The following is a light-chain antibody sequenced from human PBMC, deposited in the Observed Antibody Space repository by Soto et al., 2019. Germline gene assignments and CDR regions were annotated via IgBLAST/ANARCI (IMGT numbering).Light chain of an antibody. CDR1: QSISSY. Sequence: DIQMTQSPSSLSASVGDRVTITCRASQSISSYLNWYQQKPGKAPKLLIFTASNLQRGVPSRFSGSGSETDFTLTISSLQPEDFATYYCQQSYSTTPLTFGGGTKVDI. CDR2: TAS. V-gene: IGKV1-39*01. J-gene: IGKJ4*01. CDR3: QQSYSTTPLT.